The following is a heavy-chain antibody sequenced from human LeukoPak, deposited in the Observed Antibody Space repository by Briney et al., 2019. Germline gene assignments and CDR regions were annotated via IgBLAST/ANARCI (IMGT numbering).Heavy chain of an antibody. CDR2: IYYSGST. D-gene: IGHD1-26*01. CDR3: ARDRIGVGATSENWFDP. Sequence: KSSETLSLTCTVSGGSISSGDYYWSWIRQPPGKGLEWIGYIYYSGSTYYNPSLKSRVTISVDTSKTQFSLKLSSVTAADTAVYYCARDRIGVGATSENWFDPWGQGTLVTVSS. J-gene: IGHJ5*02. CDR1: GGSISSGDYY. V-gene: IGHV4-30-4*08.